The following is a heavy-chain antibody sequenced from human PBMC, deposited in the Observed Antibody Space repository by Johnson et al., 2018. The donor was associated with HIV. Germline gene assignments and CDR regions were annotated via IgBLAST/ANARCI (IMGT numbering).Heavy chain of an antibody. CDR1: GFTFSNYA. Sequence: EVQLVESGGGLVQPGGSLRLSCAASGFTFSNYAMSWVRQAPGKGLEWVSSISGSGGSKYYADSVKGRFTISRDNSKNTLYLQMNSLRAEDTAVYYCARGLIIQLWLQAAFDIWGQGTMVTVSS. D-gene: IGHD5-18*01. V-gene: IGHV3-23*04. CDR2: ISGSGGSK. J-gene: IGHJ3*02. CDR3: ARGLIIQLWLQAAFDI.